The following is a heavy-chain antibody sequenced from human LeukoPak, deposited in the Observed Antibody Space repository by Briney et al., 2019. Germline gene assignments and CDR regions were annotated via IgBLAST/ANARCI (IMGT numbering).Heavy chain of an antibody. Sequence: GASVKVSCKASGYTFTSYYMHWVRQAPGQGLEWMGWISVYNVNTNYAQKLQGRVTMTTDTSTSTVYMDLRSLRSDDTAVYYCARDYSGYDGFDYWGQGTLVTVSS. D-gene: IGHD5-12*01. CDR3: ARDYSGYDGFDY. CDR1: GYTFTSYY. J-gene: IGHJ4*02. V-gene: IGHV1-18*04. CDR2: ISVYNVNT.